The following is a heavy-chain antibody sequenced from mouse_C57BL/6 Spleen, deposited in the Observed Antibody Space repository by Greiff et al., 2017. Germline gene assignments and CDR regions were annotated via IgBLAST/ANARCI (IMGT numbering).Heavy chain of an antibody. V-gene: IGHV3-6*01. Sequence: EVQRVESGPGLVKPSQSLSLTCSVTGYSITSGYYWNWIRQFPGNKLEWMGYISYDGSNNYNPSLKNRISITRDTSKNQFFLKLNSVTTEDTATYYCARGDLLLGYWGQGTTLTVSS. J-gene: IGHJ2*01. CDR2: ISYDGSN. CDR1: GYSITSGYY. D-gene: IGHD1-1*01. CDR3: ARGDLLLGY.